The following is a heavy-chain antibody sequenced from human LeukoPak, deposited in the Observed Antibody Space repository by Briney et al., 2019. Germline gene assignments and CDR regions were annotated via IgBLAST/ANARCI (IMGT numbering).Heavy chain of an antibody. CDR1: GFTFSSYG. CDR2: IRYDGSNK. D-gene: IGHD1-26*01. CDR3: AKDHGGSYFPEYFQH. V-gene: IGHV3-30*02. J-gene: IGHJ1*01. Sequence: QPGGSLRLSCAASGFTFSSYGMHWVRQAPGKGLEWVAFIRYDGSNKYYADSVKGRFTISRDNSKNTLYLQMNSLRAEDTAVYYCAKDHGGSYFPEYFQHWGQGTLVTVSS.